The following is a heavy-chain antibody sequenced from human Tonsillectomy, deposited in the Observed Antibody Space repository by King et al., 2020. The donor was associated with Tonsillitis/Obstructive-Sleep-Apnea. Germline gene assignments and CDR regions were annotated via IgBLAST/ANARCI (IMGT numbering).Heavy chain of an antibody. V-gene: IGHV3-72*01. D-gene: IGHD3-22*01. CDR2: IRDKANTYTT. CDR1: GFSFREHN. CDR3: ARERIVMIINHQYYYMDV. J-gene: IGHJ6*03. Sequence: VQLVESGGVLVQPGGSLRLSCAASGFSFREHNMDWVRQAPGKGLEWVGRIRDKANTYTTEYAASVKGRFTISRDDSKNSMYLQMNSLKTEDTAVYYCARERIVMIINHQYYYMDVWGKGTTVTVSS.